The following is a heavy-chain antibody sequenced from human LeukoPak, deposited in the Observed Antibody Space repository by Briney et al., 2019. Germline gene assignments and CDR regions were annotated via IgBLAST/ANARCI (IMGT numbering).Heavy chain of an antibody. Sequence: PGGSLRLSCAASGFTVSSNYMSWVRQAPGRGLEWVSSISSSSNYIYYADSVKGRFTISRDNAKNSLYLQMNSLRAEDTAVYYCARVLAAAGFDYWGQGTLVTVSS. CDR2: ISSSSNYI. J-gene: IGHJ4*02. V-gene: IGHV3-21*01. CDR1: GFTVSSNY. D-gene: IGHD6-13*01. CDR3: ARVLAAAGFDY.